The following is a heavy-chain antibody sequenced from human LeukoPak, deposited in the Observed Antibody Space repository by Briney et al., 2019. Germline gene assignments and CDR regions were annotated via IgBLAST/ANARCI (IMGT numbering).Heavy chain of an antibody. CDR3: ARDRVDFWSGYYTARQDY. CDR1: GFTFSNYS. CDR2: ISSSSSYI. Sequence: PGGSLRLSCAASGFTFSNYSLTWVRQTPGKGLEWVSSISSSSSYIYYADSVKGRFTISRDNAKNSLYLQMNSLRAEDTAVYYCARDRVDFWSGYYTARQDYWGQGTLVTVSS. V-gene: IGHV3-21*01. J-gene: IGHJ4*02. D-gene: IGHD3-3*01.